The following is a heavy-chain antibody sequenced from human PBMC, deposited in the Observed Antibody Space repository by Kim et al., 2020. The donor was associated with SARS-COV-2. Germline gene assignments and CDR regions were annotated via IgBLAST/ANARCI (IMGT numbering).Heavy chain of an antibody. J-gene: IGHJ2*01. CDR3: ARSLSNTSGWASHCYVL. Sequence: SETLSLTCAVYGGSFSGYYWSWIRQPPGKGLEWIGYINHSGRTNYNPSLKSRVTISVDTSKNQFSLKLSSVTAADTAVYFCARSLSNTSGWASHCYVLW. V-gene: IGHV4-34*01. CDR1: GGSFSGYY. D-gene: IGHD6-19*01. CDR2: INHSGRT.